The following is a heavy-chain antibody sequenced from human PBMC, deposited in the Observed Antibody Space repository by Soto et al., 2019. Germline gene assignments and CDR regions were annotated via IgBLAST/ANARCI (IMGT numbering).Heavy chain of an antibody. V-gene: IGHV4-4*07. CDR3: ARGAGPPWFDP. CDR2: VYANGNT. CDR1: GGSVSTYY. Sequence: SETLSLTCTVSGGSVSTYYWSWIRQPAGKGLEWIGRVYANGNTNYNPSLKSRVTVSLDTSKNHFSLELTSVTAADTAVYYCARGAGPPWFDPWGQGILVTAPQ. J-gene: IGHJ5*02.